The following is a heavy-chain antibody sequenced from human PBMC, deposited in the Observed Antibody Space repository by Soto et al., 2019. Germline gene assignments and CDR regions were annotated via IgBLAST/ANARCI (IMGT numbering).Heavy chain of an antibody. D-gene: IGHD3-10*01. Sequence: PGGPLRLSCASSGFTFSSYAMSWVRQAPGKGLEWVSAISGSGGSTYYADSVKGRFTISRDNAKNTLYLQMNSLRAEDTAVYYCARTGGAATEFDYWGQGTLVTVSS. J-gene: IGHJ4*02. CDR1: GFTFSSYA. CDR2: ISGSGGST. CDR3: ARTGGAATEFDY. V-gene: IGHV3-23*01.